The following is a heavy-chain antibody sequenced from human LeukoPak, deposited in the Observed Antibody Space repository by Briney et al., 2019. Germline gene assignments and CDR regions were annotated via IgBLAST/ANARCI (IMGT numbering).Heavy chain of an antibody. CDR2: INSDGSST. Sequence: LGGSLRLSCAASGFTFSAYWVHWVRQAPGKGLGWVSRINSDGSSTSYADSVKGRFTISRDNAKNTLYLQMNSLRAEDTAVYYCTSKTTDYYDSSGVGGYWGQGTLVTVSS. D-gene: IGHD3-22*01. CDR1: GFTFSAYW. J-gene: IGHJ4*02. CDR3: TSKTTDYYDSSGVGGY. V-gene: IGHV3-74*01.